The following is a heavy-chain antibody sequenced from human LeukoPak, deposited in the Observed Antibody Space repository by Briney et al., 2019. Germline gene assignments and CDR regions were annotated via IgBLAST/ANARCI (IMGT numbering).Heavy chain of an antibody. CDR3: AKDGLYYYDSSGYYLGYFDY. J-gene: IGHJ4*02. D-gene: IGHD3-22*01. Sequence: PGGSLRLSCAASGFTFSSYGMHWVRQAPGKGLEWVAVIPYDGSNKYYAGSVKGRFTISRDNSKNTLYLQMNSLRAEDTAVYYCAKDGLYYYDSSGYYLGYFDYWGQGTLVTVSS. CDR2: IPYDGSNK. CDR1: GFTFSSYG. V-gene: IGHV3-30*18.